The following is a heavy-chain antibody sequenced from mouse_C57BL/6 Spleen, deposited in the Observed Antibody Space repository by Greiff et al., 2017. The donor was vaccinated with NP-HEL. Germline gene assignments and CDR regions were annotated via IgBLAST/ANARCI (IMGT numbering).Heavy chain of an antibody. V-gene: IGHV1-80*01. J-gene: IGHJ3*01. CDR2: IYPGDGDT. Sequence: VQLQQSGAELVKPGASVKISCKASGYAFSSYWMNWVKQRPGKGLEWIGQIYPGDGDTNYNGKFKGKATLTADKSSSTAYMQLSSLTSEDSAVYFCARGGAPDYDYETWFAYWGQGTLVTVSA. CDR1: GYAFSSYW. D-gene: IGHD2-4*01. CDR3: ARGGAPDYDYETWFAY.